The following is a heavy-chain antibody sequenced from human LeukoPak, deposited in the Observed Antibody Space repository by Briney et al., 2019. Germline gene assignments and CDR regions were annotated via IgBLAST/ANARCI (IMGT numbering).Heavy chain of an antibody. CDR1: GFTFSDYY. CDR2: ISRSGNTT. CDR3: ARDGGSSWYFDY. J-gene: IGHJ4*02. Sequence: GGSLRLSCAASGFTFSDYYMSWIRQAPGKGLEWVSYISRSGNTTYHADSVKGRFTISRDNAKNSLYLQMSSLRAEDTAVYYCARDGGSSWYFDYWGQGTLVTVSS. D-gene: IGHD6-13*01. V-gene: IGHV3-11*04.